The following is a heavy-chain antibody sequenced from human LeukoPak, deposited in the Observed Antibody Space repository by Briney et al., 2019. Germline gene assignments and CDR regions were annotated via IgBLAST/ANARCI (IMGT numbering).Heavy chain of an antibody. J-gene: IGHJ4*02. Sequence: PGGSLRLSCAASAFTFSSYAMSWVRQAPGKGLEWVSRISGSGGRTYYADSVKGRFTISRDNAKNSLYLQMNSLRAEDTALYYCARRYGGYGDYWGQGTLVTVSS. V-gene: IGHV3-23*01. CDR2: ISGSGGRT. CDR1: AFTFSSYA. D-gene: IGHD4-17*01. CDR3: ARRYGGYGDY.